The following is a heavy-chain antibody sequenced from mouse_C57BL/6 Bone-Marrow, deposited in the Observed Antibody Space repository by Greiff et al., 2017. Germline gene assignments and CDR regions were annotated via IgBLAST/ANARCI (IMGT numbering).Heavy chain of an antibody. CDR3: ARQLRFYYAMDY. Sequence: QVQLQQSGAELVRPGTSVKMSCKASGYTFTNYWIGWAKQRPGHGLEWIGDLYPGGGYTNYNEKFKGKATLPADKSSSTAYLQFSSLTSEDSAIXYCARQLRFYYAMDYWGQGTSVTVSS. D-gene: IGHD3-2*02. V-gene: IGHV1-63*01. CDR2: LYPGGGYT. J-gene: IGHJ4*01. CDR1: GYTFTNYW.